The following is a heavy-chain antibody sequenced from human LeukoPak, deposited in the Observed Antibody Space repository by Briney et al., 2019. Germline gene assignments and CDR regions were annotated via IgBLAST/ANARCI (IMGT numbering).Heavy chain of an antibody. D-gene: IGHD1-26*01. CDR3: ASGVSWDEITPDVYYYYMDV. Sequence: ASVKVSCKASGYTFTSYDSNWVRQATGQGLEWMGWMNPNSGNTGYAQKFQGRVTTTRNTSISTAYMELSSLRSEDTAVYYCASGVSWDEITPDVYYYYMDVWGKGTTVTVSS. J-gene: IGHJ6*03. CDR2: MNPNSGNT. V-gene: IGHV1-8*03. CDR1: GYTFTSYD.